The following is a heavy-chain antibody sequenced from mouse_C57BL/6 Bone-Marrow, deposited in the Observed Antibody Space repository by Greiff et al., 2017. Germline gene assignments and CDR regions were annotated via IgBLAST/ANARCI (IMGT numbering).Heavy chain of an antibody. CDR1: GYTFTTYP. D-gene: IGHD2-2*01. CDR2: FHPYNDDT. Sequence: VKLQESGAELVKPGASVKMSCKASGYTFTTYPIEWMKQNHGKSLEWIGNFHPYNDDTKYNEKFKGKATLTVEKSSSTVYLELSRLTSDDSAVYYCARSGYDGYYFDYWGQGTTLTVSS. V-gene: IGHV1-47*01. J-gene: IGHJ2*01. CDR3: ARSGYDGYYFDY.